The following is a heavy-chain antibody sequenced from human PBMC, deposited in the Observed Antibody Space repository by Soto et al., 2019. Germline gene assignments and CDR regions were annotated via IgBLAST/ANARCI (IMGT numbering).Heavy chain of an antibody. J-gene: IGHJ4*02. CDR1: GFTFSSYA. Sequence: PGGSLRLSCAASGFTFSSYAMHWVRQAPGKWLEWVAVISYDGSNKYYADSVKGRFTISRDNSKNTLYLQMNSLRAEDTAVYYCARGHILTGSDLYYFDYWGQGTLVTVSS. V-gene: IGHV3-30-3*01. CDR2: ISYDGSNK. D-gene: IGHD3-9*01. CDR3: ARGHILTGSDLYYFDY.